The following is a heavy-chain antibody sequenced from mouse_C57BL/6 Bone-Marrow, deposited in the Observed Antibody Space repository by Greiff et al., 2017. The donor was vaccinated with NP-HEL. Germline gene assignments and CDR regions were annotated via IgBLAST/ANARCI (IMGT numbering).Heavy chain of an antibody. CDR3: ARRLTTVVAEWDYFDY. V-gene: IGHV1-18*01. J-gene: IGHJ2*01. Sequence: EVQLQQSGPELVKPGASVKIPCKASGYTFTDYNMDWVKQSHGKSLEWIGDINPNNGGTIYNQKFKGKATLTVDKSSSTAYMELRSLTSEDTAVYYCARRLTTVVAEWDYFDYWGQGTTLTVSS. D-gene: IGHD1-1*01. CDR1: GYTFTDYN. CDR2: INPNNGGT.